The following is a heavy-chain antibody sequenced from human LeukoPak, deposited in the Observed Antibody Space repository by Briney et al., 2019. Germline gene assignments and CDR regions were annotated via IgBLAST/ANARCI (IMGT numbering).Heavy chain of an antibody. J-gene: IGHJ4*02. D-gene: IGHD1-7*01. CDR3: ARWGGGNSADYYFDY. CDR1: GGSFSGYY. Sequence: SETLSLTCAVYGGSFSGYYWSWIRQPPGKGLEWIGEINHSGSTNYNPSLKSRVTISVDTSKNQFSLKLSSVTAADTAVYYCARWGGGNSADYYFDYWGQGTLVTVSS. CDR2: INHSGST. V-gene: IGHV4-34*01.